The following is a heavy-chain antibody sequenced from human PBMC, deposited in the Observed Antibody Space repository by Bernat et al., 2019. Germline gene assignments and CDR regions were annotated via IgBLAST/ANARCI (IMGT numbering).Heavy chain of an antibody. CDR2: ISSSSSYI. CDR3: ASFSWVLFRRGYYNHDAFDI. Sequence: EVQLVESGGGLVKPGGSLRLSCAASGFTFSSYSMNWVRQAPGKGLEWVSSISSSSSYIYYADSVTGRFNISRDNAKNSLYLQMNSLRAEDTAVYYCASFSWVLFRRGYYNHDAFDIWGQGTMVTVSS. D-gene: IGHD3-3*01. V-gene: IGHV3-21*01. J-gene: IGHJ3*02. CDR1: GFTFSSYS.